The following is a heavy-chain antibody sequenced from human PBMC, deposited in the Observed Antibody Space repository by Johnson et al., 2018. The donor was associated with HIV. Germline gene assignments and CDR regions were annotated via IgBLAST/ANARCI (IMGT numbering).Heavy chain of an antibody. CDR2: ISSSGGDT. CDR1: GFTFSNYA. J-gene: IGHJ3*01. D-gene: IGHD5-12*01. Sequence: EVLLLESGGGLVQPGGSLRLSCAASGFTFSNYAMTWVRQVAGKGLEWVSAISSSGGDTYSADSVEGRFSVSRDNSKNILYLHMNIVRTDDTALYFCAKEGIVPTGAVLGPPVDLDLWGQGTTVTVSS. CDR3: AKEGIVPTGAVLGPPVDLDL. V-gene: IGHV3-23*01.